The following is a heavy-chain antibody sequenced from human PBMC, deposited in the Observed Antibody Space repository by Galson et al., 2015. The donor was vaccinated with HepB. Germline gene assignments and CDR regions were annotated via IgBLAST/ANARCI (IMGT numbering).Heavy chain of an antibody. CDR1: GFSIDW. CDR2: INQDGSEK. J-gene: IGHJ4*02. Sequence: SLRLSCAASGFSIDWMDWVRQAPGKGLEWVANINQDGSEKYYVDSVKGRFTISRDNAKHSVSLQMNSLRADDTAVYYCSRRLDDWGQGILVRVSS. V-gene: IGHV3-7*03. CDR3: SRRLDD.